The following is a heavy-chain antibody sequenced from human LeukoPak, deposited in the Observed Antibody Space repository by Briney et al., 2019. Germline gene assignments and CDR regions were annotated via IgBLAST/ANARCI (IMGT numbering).Heavy chain of an antibody. V-gene: IGHV3-21*01. CDR3: ARDRWGAFDY. CDR2: ISSSSSYI. CDR1: GFTFSSYS. J-gene: IGHJ4*02. D-gene: IGHD4/OR15-4a*01. Sequence: GGSLRLSCAASGFTFSSYSMNWVRQAPGKGLEWVSSISSSSSYIYYADSVKGRFTISRGNAKNSLYLQMNSLRAEDTAVYYCARDRWGAFDYWGQGTLVTVSS.